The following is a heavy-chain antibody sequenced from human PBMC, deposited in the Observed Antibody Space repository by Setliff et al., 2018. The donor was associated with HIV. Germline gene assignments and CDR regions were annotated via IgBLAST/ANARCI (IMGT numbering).Heavy chain of an antibody. V-gene: IGHV1-18*01. J-gene: IGHJ4*02. Sequence: VASVKVSCKTSGYTFNTYGLSWVRQAPGQGLEWMGWISTSNGNTKYAQMCQGRVTMTTDTSTSTAYMELRSLRPDDTAVYYCARDIGYCSGDKCPGFDYWGQGTLVTVSS. CDR2: ISTSNGNT. D-gene: IGHD2-15*01. CDR1: GYTFNTYG. CDR3: ARDIGYCSGDKCPGFDY.